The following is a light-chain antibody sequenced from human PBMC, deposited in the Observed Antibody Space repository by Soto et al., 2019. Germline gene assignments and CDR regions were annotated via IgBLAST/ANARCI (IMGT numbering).Light chain of an antibody. CDR1: SSDVGGYNY. J-gene: IGLJ2*01. V-gene: IGLV2-14*01. CDR3: SSYTSSRSYVV. CDR2: EVS. Sequence: QSALTQPASVSGSPGQSITNSCTGTSSDVGGYNYVSWYQQHPGKAPKLMIYEVSNRPSGVSNRFSGSKSGNTASLTISGRQAEDEGDYYCSSYTSSRSYVVFGGATKLTVL.